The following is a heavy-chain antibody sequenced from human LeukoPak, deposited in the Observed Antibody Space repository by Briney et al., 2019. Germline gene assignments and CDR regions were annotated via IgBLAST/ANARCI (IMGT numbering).Heavy chain of an antibody. V-gene: IGHV3-15*01. CDR1: GLTFSNAW. CDR3: TTDGYYSSGSYLYN. CDR2: IKSTTDGGTT. J-gene: IGHJ4*02. D-gene: IGHD3-10*01. Sequence: GGSLRLSCAASGLTFSNAWMSWVRQAPGKGLEWVGRIKSTTDGGTTDYASPVKGRFSIARDDSKNTLYLQMNSLKTEDTAVYYCTTDGYYSSGSYLYNWGQGTLLTVSS.